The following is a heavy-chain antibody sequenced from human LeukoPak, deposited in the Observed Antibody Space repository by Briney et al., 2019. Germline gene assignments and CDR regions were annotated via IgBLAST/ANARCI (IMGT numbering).Heavy chain of an antibody. CDR3: ARDPDSSSWSNAFDI. CDR1: GFTVSGNY. D-gene: IGHD6-13*01. Sequence: GGSLRLSCAASGFTVSGNYMSWVRQAPGQGLEWMGWISAYNGNTNYAQKLQGRVTMTTDTSTSTAYMELRSLRSGDTAVYYRARDPDSSSWSNAFDIWGQGTMVTVSS. CDR2: ISAYNGNT. V-gene: IGHV1-18*04. J-gene: IGHJ3*02.